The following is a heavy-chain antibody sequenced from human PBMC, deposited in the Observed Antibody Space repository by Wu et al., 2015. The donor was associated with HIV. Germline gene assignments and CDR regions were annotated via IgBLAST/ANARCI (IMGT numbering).Heavy chain of an antibody. CDR3: ASGIQAGGANC. V-gene: IGHV1-2*02. CDR1: GYSFTAYY. Sequence: QVQLVQSGAEVKRPGASVRVSCRTSGYSFTAYYIHWVRQAPGQGLEWMGRLNPNTGGADSSQKFQGRVTLTRDTSINTAYMDLRRLRVDDSATYYCASGIQAGGANCWGQGTLVTVSS. CDR2: LNPNTGGA. D-gene: IGHD2-21*01. J-gene: IGHJ4*02.